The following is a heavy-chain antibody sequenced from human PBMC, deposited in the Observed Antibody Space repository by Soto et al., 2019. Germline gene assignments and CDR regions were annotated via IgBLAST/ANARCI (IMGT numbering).Heavy chain of an antibody. V-gene: IGHV3-74*01. CDR1: GFTFSTYW. D-gene: IGHD2-15*01. J-gene: IGHJ4*02. CDR3: ARDFVGDPESPDY. Sequence: GGSLRLSCAASGFTFSTYWMHWVCQAPGKGLVWVSRINSNGSSTYYADSVKGRFTILRDNAKNTLYLQMNSLRAEDTAVYYCARDFVGDPESPDYWGQGTLVTVSS. CDR2: INSNGSST.